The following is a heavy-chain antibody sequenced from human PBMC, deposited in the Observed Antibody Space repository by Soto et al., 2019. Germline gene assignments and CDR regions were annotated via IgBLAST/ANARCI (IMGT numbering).Heavy chain of an antibody. CDR2: ISSSSSTI. J-gene: IGHJ6*03. CDR1: GFTFSSYS. CDR3: ARATPRQYMDV. Sequence: GGSLRLSCAASGFTFSSYSMNWVRQAPGKGLEWVSYISSSSSTIYYADSVKGRFTISRDNAKNSLYLQMNSLRAEDTAVYYCARATPRQYMDVWGEGTTVTVSS. V-gene: IGHV3-48*01.